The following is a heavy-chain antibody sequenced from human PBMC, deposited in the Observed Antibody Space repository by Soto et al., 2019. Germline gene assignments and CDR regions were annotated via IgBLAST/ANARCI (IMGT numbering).Heavy chain of an antibody. J-gene: IGHJ5*02. Sequence: SETLSLTCTVSGGSISSGDYYWSWIRQPPGKGLEWVGYIYYSGSTYYNPSLKSRVTISVDTSKNQFSLKLSSVTAADTAVYYCARGAVVVPAAMPYNCFDPWGQGTLVTVS. CDR1: GGSISSGDYY. CDR2: IYYSGST. D-gene: IGHD2-2*01. CDR3: ARGAVVVPAAMPYNCFDP. V-gene: IGHV4-30-4*01.